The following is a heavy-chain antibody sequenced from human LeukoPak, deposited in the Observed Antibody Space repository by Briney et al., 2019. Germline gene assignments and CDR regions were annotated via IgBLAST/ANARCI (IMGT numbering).Heavy chain of an antibody. D-gene: IGHD5-12*01. Sequence: ASVKVSCKASGYTFTSYDIHWVRQATGQGLEWMGRMNPNRGDTDYAQKLQGRVTMTTDTSTSTAYMELRSLRSDDTAVYYCARDRGDIVATITDYWGQGTLVTVSS. J-gene: IGHJ4*02. V-gene: IGHV1-8*01. CDR1: GYTFTSYD. CDR3: ARDRGDIVATITDY. CDR2: MNPNRGDT.